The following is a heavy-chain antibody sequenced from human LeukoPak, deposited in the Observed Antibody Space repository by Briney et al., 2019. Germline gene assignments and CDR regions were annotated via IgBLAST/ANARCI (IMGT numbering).Heavy chain of an antibody. J-gene: IGHJ3*02. CDR1: GFTFSRHW. D-gene: IGHD3-22*01. CDR2: IDSDGSRT. V-gene: IGHV3-74*01. Sequence: PGGSLRLSCAASGFTFSRHWMHWVRQAPGKGLVWVSRIDSDGSRTSYADSVKGRFTISRDNAKNTLYLQMNSLRAEDTAVYYCARGYYYDSSGLDIWGQGTMVTVSS. CDR3: ARGYYYDSSGLDI.